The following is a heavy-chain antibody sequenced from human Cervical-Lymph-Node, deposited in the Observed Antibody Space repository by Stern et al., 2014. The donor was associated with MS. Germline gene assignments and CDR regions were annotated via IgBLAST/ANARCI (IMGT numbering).Heavy chain of an antibody. CDR2: ISSDGSTE. CDR1: GFPFRHYG. J-gene: IGHJ4*02. CDR3: AKDYSGTINF. V-gene: IGHV3-30*18. D-gene: IGHD5-12*01. Sequence: VQLVESGGGVVRPGRSLRLSCAASGFPFRHYGMHWVRQAPGKGLEWVATISSDGSTEYYPDSLKGRFTISRGNFNNALYLQINSLRPEDTALYYCAKDYSGTINFWGQGTLVTVSS.